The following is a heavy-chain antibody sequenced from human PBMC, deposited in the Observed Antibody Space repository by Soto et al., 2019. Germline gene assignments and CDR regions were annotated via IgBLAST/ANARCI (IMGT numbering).Heavy chain of an antibody. V-gene: IGHV3-23*01. Sequence: PGGSLRLSCAASGFTFSSSAMSWVRQAPGTGLEWVSTINPTGANTHYADSAKGRFTISRDNSRNTVDLQMNSLRAADTALYYCVSWVSDHFDYWGQGTPVTVSS. CDR3: VSWVSDHFDY. CDR2: INPTGANT. D-gene: IGHD3-16*01. J-gene: IGHJ4*02. CDR1: GFTFSSSA.